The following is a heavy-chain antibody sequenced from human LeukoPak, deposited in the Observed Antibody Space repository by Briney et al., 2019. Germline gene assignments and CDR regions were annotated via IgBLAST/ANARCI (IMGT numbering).Heavy chain of an antibody. V-gene: IGHV3-7*01. CDR1: GFTFSSHG. CDR2: IKKDGSEK. CDR3: ARHLSGITGYTYGRGIDY. Sequence: GGSLRLSCAASGFTFSSHGMSWARQAPGKGLEWVANIKKDGSEKYYVDSVKGRFTISRDNAKTSLYLQMNSLRAEDTAVYYCARHLSGITGYTYGRGIDYWGQGTLVTVSS. D-gene: IGHD5-18*01. J-gene: IGHJ4*02.